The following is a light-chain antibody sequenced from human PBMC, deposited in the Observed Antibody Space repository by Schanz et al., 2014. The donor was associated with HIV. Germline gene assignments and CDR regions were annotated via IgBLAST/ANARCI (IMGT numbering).Light chain of an antibody. J-gene: IGLJ3*02. V-gene: IGLV4-69*01. Sequence: QLVLTQSPSASASLGASVKLTCTLSNGHSTYDIAWHQQQPEKGPRYLMKVNSDGSHRRGDGIPDRFSGSSSGTERYLTISSLQSEDEADYYCQTWGTGIRVFGGGTKLTVL. CDR1: NGHSTYD. CDR3: QTWGTGIRV. CDR2: VNSDGSH.